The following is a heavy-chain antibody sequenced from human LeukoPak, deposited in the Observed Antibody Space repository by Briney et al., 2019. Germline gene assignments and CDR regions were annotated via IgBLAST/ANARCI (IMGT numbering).Heavy chain of an antibody. J-gene: IGHJ3*02. D-gene: IGHD3-22*01. Sequence: ASVKVSCKASGYTFTSYGISWVRQAPGQGREWMGWISAYNGNTNYAQKLQGRVTMTTDTSTSTAYMELRSLRSDDTAVYYCARELKSSGFPSGAFDIWGQGTMVTVSS. V-gene: IGHV1-18*01. CDR1: GYTFTSYG. CDR2: ISAYNGNT. CDR3: ARELKSSGFPSGAFDI.